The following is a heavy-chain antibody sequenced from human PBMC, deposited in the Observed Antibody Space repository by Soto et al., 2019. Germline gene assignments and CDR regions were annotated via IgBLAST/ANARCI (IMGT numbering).Heavy chain of an antibody. CDR1: GGSISSGGYS. CDR3: ARVIQLWLKPNWFDP. CDR2: IYHSGST. Sequence: SETLSLTCAVSGGSISSGGYSWSWIRQPPGKGLDWIGYIYHSGSTYYNPSLKSRVTISVDRSKNQFSLKLSSVTAADTAVYYCARVIQLWLKPNWFDPWGQGTLVTVSS. J-gene: IGHJ5*02. D-gene: IGHD5-18*01. V-gene: IGHV4-30-2*01.